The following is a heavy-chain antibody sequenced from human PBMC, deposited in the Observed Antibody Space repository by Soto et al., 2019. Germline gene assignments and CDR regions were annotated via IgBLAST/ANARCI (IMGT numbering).Heavy chain of an antibody. J-gene: IGHJ4*02. V-gene: IGHV3-66*01. Sequence: GGSLRLSCAASGFTVSSNYMSWVRQAPGKGLEWVSVIYSGGSTYYADSVKGRFTISRDNSKNTLYLQMNSLRAEDTAVYYCARDPCSGGSCYYGLDYWGQGTLVTVSS. D-gene: IGHD2-15*01. CDR2: IYSGGST. CDR1: GFTVSSNY. CDR3: ARDPCSGGSCYYGLDY.